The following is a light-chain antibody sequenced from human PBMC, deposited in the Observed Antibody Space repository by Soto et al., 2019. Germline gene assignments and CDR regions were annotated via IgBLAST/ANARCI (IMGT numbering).Light chain of an antibody. J-gene: IGLJ3*02. CDR1: SSDVGGYNY. Sequence: QSVLTQPASVSGSPGQSITISCTGTSSDVGGYNYVSWYQQHPGKAPKLMIYEVSNRPSGVSNRVSGSKSGNTASLTISGLQAEDEADYYCISYTSSSTLVFGGGTQLTVL. CDR2: EVS. CDR3: ISYTSSSTLV. V-gene: IGLV2-14*01.